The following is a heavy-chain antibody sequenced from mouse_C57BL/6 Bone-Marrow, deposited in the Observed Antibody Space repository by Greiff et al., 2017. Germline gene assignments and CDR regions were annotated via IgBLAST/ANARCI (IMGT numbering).Heavy chain of an antibody. V-gene: IGHV1-69*01. CDR2: IDPSDSYT. CDR3: ALLMYYYGSAGLAY. D-gene: IGHD1-1*01. CDR1: GYTFTSYW. Sequence: QVQLQQPGAELVMPGASVKLSCKASGYTFTSYWMHWVKQRPGQGLEWIGEIDPSDSYTNYNQKFKGKSTLTVDKSSSTAYMQLSSLTSEDSAVYYCALLMYYYGSAGLAYWGQGTLVTVSA. J-gene: IGHJ3*01.